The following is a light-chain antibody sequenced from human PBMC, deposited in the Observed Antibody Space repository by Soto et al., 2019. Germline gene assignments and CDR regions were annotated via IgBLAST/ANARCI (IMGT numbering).Light chain of an antibody. Sequence: EIVLTQSPGTLSLSPGERATLSCRASQSVSSSYLAWYHQKPGQAPRLLIYVASGRATGIPDRFSGSGSGTAFTLTISRLEPEDVAVYYCQQYGSSIFTFGPGTKVDIK. CDR3: QQYGSSIFT. CDR1: QSVSSSY. CDR2: VAS. J-gene: IGKJ3*01. V-gene: IGKV3-20*01.